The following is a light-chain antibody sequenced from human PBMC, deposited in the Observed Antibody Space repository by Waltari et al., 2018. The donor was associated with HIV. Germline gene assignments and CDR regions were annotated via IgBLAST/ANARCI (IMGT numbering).Light chain of an antibody. Sequence: QSVLTQPPSVSGAPGQRVTISCTKSSSNVEAAYHVHWFQQVPGTAPKLLIYGNVNRPSGVPDRFSGSRSGTSASLAITGLQAEDEADYYCQSYDTSLTDIIFGGGTKLTVL. CDR1: SSNVEAAYH. CDR3: QSYDTSLTDII. CDR2: GNV. V-gene: IGLV1-40*01. J-gene: IGLJ2*01.